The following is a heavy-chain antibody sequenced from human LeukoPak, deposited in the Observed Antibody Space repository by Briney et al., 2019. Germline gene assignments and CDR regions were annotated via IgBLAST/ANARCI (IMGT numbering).Heavy chain of an antibody. V-gene: IGHV4-61*05. CDR1: GGSITSSSYY. Sequence: SETLSLTCTVSGGSITSSSYYWSWIRQPPGKGLEWIGYIYYSGSTNYNPSLKSRVTISVDTSKNQFSLKLSSVTAADTAVYYCARRLGGYSFLNWFDPWGQGTLVTVSS. J-gene: IGHJ5*02. CDR3: ARRLGGYSFLNWFDP. CDR2: IYYSGST. D-gene: IGHD5-18*01.